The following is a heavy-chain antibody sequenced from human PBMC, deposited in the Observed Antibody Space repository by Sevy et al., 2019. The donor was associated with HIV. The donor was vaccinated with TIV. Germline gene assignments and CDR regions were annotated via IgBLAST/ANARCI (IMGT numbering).Heavy chain of an antibody. J-gene: IGHJ5*02. D-gene: IGHD2-15*01. CDR3: ARVRDRYCSGGSCSKNWFDP. CDR2: MNPNSGNT. CDR1: GYTFTSYD. Sequence: ASVKVSCEASGYTFTSYDINWVRQATGQGLEWMGWMNPNSGNTGYAQKFQGRVTMTRNTSISTAYMELRSLGSEDTAVYYCARVRDRYCSGGSCSKNWFDPWGQGTLVTVS. V-gene: IGHV1-8*01.